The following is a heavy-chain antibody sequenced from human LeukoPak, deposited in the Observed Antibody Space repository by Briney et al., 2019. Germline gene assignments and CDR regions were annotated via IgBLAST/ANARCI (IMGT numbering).Heavy chain of an antibody. V-gene: IGHV3-21*01. D-gene: IGHD6-19*01. CDR2: ISSSSSYI. J-gene: IGHJ4*02. CDR3: ARDSQYSSGTIDY. CDR1: GFTFSSYS. Sequence: GGSLRLSCAASGFTFSSYSMNWVRQAPGKGLEWVSSISSSSSYIYYADSVKGRFTISRDNAKNSLYLRMNSLRAEDTAVYYCARDSQYSSGTIDYWGQGTLVTVSS.